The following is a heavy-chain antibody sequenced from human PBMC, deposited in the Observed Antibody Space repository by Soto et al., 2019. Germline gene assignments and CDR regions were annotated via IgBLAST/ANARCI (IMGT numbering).Heavy chain of an antibody. Sequence: QVQLVQSGAEVKKPGSSVKVSCKASGGTFSSYAISWVRQAPGQGLEWMGGIIPIFGTANYAQKFQGRVTITADESTSTAYMELSSLRSEDTAVYYCARDRRPYHAEHQITWFDPWGQGTLVTVSS. J-gene: IGHJ5*02. V-gene: IGHV1-69*12. D-gene: IGHD1-20*01. CDR2: IIPIFGTA. CDR3: ARDRRPYHAEHQITWFDP. CDR1: GGTFSSYA.